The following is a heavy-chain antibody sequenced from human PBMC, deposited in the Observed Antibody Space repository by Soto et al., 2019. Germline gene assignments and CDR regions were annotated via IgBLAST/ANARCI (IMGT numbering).Heavy chain of an antibody. Sequence: PGGSLRLSCAASGSTFSTYAMTWVRQAPGTGLEWVSSISGTGTSTYYADSVKGRFTVSRDNSKNTLYLQMNSLRVDDTAVYYCARGPRGLYHHDYWGQGALVTVSS. D-gene: IGHD2-2*01. CDR1: GSTFSTYA. CDR2: ISGTGTST. J-gene: IGHJ4*02. V-gene: IGHV3-23*01. CDR3: ARGPRGLYHHDY.